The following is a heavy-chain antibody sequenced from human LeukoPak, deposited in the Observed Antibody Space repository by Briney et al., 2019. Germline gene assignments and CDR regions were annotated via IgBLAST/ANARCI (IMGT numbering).Heavy chain of an antibody. CDR1: GGTFSSYA. D-gene: IGHD3/OR15-3a*01. CDR2: IIPIFGIA. J-gene: IGHJ3*01. Sequence: AASVKVSCKASGGTFSSYAISWVRQAPGQGLEWMGRIIPIFGIANYAQKFQGRVTMTRDTSISTAYMELSRLRSDDTAVYYCARNTIWTGYYAFDFWGQGTLVTVSS. CDR3: ARNTIWTGYYAFDF. V-gene: IGHV1-69*04.